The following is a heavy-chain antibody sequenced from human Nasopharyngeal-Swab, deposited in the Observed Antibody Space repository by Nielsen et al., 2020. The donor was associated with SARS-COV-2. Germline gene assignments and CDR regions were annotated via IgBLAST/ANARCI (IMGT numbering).Heavy chain of an antibody. CDR2: ISSSSSYI. D-gene: IGHD4-11*01. J-gene: IGHJ4*02. CDR1: GFTFSSYS. V-gene: IGHV3-21*01. Sequence: GGSLRLSCAASGFTFSSYSMNWVRQAPGKGLEWVLSISSSSSYIYYADSVKGRFTISRDNAKNSLYLQMNSLRAEDTAVYYCARWDYSNYDLDYWGQGTLVTVSS. CDR3: ARWDYSNYDLDY.